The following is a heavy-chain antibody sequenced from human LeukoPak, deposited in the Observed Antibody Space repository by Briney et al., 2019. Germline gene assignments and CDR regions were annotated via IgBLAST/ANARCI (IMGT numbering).Heavy chain of an antibody. CDR1: GYTFTSCG. CDR3: ARDHYCSGGSCYPNFPADY. CDR2: ISAYNGNT. Sequence: GASVKVSCKASGYTFTSCGISWVRQAPGQGLEWMGWISAYNGNTNYAQKLQGRVTMTTDTSTSTAYMELRSLRSDDTAVYYCARDHYCSGGSCYPNFPADYWGQGTLVTVSS. D-gene: IGHD2-15*01. J-gene: IGHJ4*02. V-gene: IGHV1-18*01.